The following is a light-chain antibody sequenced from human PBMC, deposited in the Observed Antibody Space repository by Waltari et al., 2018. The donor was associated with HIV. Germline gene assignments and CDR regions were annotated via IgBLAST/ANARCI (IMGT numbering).Light chain of an antibody. CDR1: QSVSSSY. J-gene: IGKJ1*01. Sequence: EIVLTQSPGTLSLSPGERVTLSCRASQSVSSSYLAWYQQKPGQAPNLLIYGASSRATGISDRFSGSGSGTDFTLTISRLEPEDFAVYYCQQYGSSPWTFGQGTKVEIK. CDR2: GAS. V-gene: IGKV3-20*01. CDR3: QQYGSSPWT.